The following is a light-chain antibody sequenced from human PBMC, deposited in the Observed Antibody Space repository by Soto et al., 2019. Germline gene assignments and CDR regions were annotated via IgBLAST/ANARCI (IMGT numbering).Light chain of an antibody. CDR2: YDN. CDR1: NIGSKS. J-gene: IGLJ2*01. V-gene: IGLV3-21*04. CDR3: QVCDSSSDHVV. Sequence: SYELTQPPSVSVAPGKTARITCGGNNIGSKSVHWYQQKPGQAPVLVIYYDNDRPSGITERFSGSNSGNTATLTISRVEAGDEADYYCQVCDSSSDHVVFGGGTKLTVL.